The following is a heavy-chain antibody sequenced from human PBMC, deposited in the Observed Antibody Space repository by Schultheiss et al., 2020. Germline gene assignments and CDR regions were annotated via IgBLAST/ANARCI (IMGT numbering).Heavy chain of an antibody. V-gene: IGHV4-31*03. CDR1: GGSISSGGYY. CDR2: IYYSGST. D-gene: IGHD3-3*01. J-gene: IGHJ4*02. Sequence: SATLSLTCTVSGGSISSGGYYWSWIRQHPGKGLEWIGYIYYSGSTYYNPSLKSRVTISVDTSKNQFSLKLSSVTAADTAVYYCARVRRVGYDFWSGPFDYWGQGTLGTVAA. CDR3: ARVRRVGYDFWSGPFDY.